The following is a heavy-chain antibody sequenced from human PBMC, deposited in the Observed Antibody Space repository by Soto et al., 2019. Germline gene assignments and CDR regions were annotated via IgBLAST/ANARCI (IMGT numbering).Heavy chain of an antibody. D-gene: IGHD5-12*01. CDR2: TSYDGTNK. CDR3: ARDVMATIDNFFDY. Sequence: PGGSLRLSCAASGFTFSSGAIHWVRQAPGKGLDWVAVTSYDGTNKYYADSVKGRFTISRDNSKNTVYLQMNSLRSEDTALYYCARDVMATIDNFFDYWGQGTLVTVSS. J-gene: IGHJ4*02. V-gene: IGHV3-30-3*01. CDR1: GFTFSSGA.